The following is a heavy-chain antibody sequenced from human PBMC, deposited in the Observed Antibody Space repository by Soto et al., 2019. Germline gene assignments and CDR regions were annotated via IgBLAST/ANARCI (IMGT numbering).Heavy chain of an antibody. CDR1: GYTFTSYG. J-gene: IGHJ4*02. V-gene: IGHV1-18*01. CDR2: ISAYNGNT. D-gene: IGHD3-3*01. Sequence: QVQLVQSGAEVKKPGASVKVSCKASGYTFTSYGISWVRQAPGQGLEWMGWISAYNGNTNYAQQLQGRVTMTTDTSTSTAYMELRSLRSDDTAVYYCARWGQYYDFWSGYYTMDYWGQGTLVTVSS. CDR3: ARWGQYYDFWSGYYTMDY.